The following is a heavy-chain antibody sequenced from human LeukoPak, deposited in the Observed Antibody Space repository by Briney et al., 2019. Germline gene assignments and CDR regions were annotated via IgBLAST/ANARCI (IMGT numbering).Heavy chain of an antibody. Sequence: SETLSLTCTASGGSISSYYWSWIRQPPGKGLEWIGYIYYSGSTNYNPSLKSRVTISVDTSKNQFSLKLSSVTAADTAVYYCARLRRRGTWPRGGYNYFDYWDQGTLVTVSS. J-gene: IGHJ4*02. CDR2: IYYSGST. CDR3: ARLRRRGTWPRGGYNYFDY. V-gene: IGHV4-59*08. D-gene: IGHD5-24*01. CDR1: GGSISSYY.